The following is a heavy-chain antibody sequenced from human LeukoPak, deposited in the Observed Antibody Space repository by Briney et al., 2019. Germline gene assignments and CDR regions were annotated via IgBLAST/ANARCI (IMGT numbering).Heavy chain of an antibody. CDR2: IYHSGST. J-gene: IGHJ4*02. Sequence: SETLSLTCAVSGYSISRGYYWGWIRQPPGKGLEWIESIYHSGSTYYNPSLKSRVTISVDTSKNQFSLKLSSVTAADTAVYYCTRDPTIFGVAQAVFAYWGQGTLVTVSS. V-gene: IGHV4-38-2*02. CDR3: TRDPTIFGVAQAVFAY. CDR1: GYSISRGYY. D-gene: IGHD3-3*01.